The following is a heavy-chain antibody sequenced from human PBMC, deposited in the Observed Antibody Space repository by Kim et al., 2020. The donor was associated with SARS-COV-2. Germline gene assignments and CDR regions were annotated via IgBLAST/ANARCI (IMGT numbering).Heavy chain of an antibody. CDR1: GFTASSNY. J-gene: IGHJ4*02. V-gene: IGHV3-53*01. D-gene: IGHD6-6*01. CDR3: AVQAGFERIAAGPSQIDY. CDR2: IFSDDRT. Sequence: GGSLRLSCAASGFTASSNYMSWVRQAPGKGLEWVSIIFSDDRTYYADSVKGRFTISRESSENTLYLQMNRLRAEDTAVYYCAVQAGFERIAAGPSQIDYWGQGTLVTVSS.